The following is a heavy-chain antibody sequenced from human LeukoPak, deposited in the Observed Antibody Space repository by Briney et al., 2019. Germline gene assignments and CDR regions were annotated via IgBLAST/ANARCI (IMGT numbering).Heavy chain of an antibody. V-gene: IGHV3-23*01. CDR1: GFTFSSHA. CDR2: ISGSGGST. CDR3: AKGTHCSGGSCYAEYFQH. Sequence: TGGSLRLSCAASGFTFSSHAMSWVRQAPGKGLEWVSAISGSGGSTYYADSVKGRFTISRDNSKNTLYLQMNSLRAEDTAVYYCAKGTHCSGGSCYAEYFQHWGQGTLVTVSS. J-gene: IGHJ1*01. D-gene: IGHD2-15*01.